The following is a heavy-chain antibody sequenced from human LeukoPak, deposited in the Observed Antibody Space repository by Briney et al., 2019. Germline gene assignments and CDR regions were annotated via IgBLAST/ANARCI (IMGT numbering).Heavy chain of an antibody. D-gene: IGHD6-6*01. CDR3: ARGPGGSSSSDFDY. J-gene: IGHJ4*02. CDR2: IYYSGST. CDR1: GGSISSYY. V-gene: IGHV4-59*08. Sequence: SSETLSLTCTVSGGSISSYYWSWIRQPPGKGLEWIGYIYYSGSTNCNPSLKSRVTISVDTSKNQFSLKLSSVTAADTAVYYCARGPGGSSSSDFDYWGQGTLVTVSS.